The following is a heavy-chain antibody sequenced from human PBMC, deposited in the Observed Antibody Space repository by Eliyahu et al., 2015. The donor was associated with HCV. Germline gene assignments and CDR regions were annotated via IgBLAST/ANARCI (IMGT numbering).Heavy chain of an antibody. D-gene: IGHD2-8*01. Sequence: EVQLVESGGGLVQPGGSLRLSCVAXGFTFSSYWMXWVRQTPGKGVGWVANIKQDGSEKYYLDSVGGRFTISRDNAKNSMYLQMDSLRADDTGVYYCARDAVDGWVYDYWGQGTLVTVSA. CDR2: IKQDGSEK. CDR3: ARDAVDGWVYDY. CDR1: GFTFSSYW. J-gene: IGHJ4*02. V-gene: IGHV3-7*01.